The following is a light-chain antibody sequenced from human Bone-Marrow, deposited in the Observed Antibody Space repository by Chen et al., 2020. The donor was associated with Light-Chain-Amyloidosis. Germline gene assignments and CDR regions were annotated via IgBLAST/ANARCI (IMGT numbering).Light chain of an antibody. CDR1: ESLLYRSNNKNY. Sequence: DIVMTQSPDSLAVSLGERATINCKSSESLLYRSNNKNYLGWYQQKPGQSPKLLMYWASTRESGVPDRFSGSGSGTDFTLTISSLQAEDVAVYYCQRYYSTPYTFGQGTKLEIQ. CDR3: QRYYSTPYT. V-gene: IGKV4-1*01. J-gene: IGKJ2*01. CDR2: WAS.